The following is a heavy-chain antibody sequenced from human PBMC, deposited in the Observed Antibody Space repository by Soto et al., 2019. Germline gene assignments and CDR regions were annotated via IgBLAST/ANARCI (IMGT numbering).Heavy chain of an antibody. Sequence: GGSLRLSCAASGFTFSSYWMSWVRQAPGKGLEWVSAISGSGGSTYYADSVKGRFTISRDNSKNTLYLQMNSLRAEDTAVYYCAKWRGALYSNYDYYYYGMDVWGQGTTVTVSS. CDR3: AKWRGALYSNYDYYYYGMDV. CDR1: GFTFSSYW. J-gene: IGHJ6*02. V-gene: IGHV3-23*01. CDR2: ISGSGGST. D-gene: IGHD4-4*01.